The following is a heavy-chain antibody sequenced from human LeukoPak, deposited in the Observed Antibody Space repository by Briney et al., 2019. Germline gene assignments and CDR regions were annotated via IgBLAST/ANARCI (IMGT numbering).Heavy chain of an antibody. D-gene: IGHD6-19*01. J-gene: IGHJ4*02. CDR1: GGSISSYY. CDR2: FYTSGST. Sequence: SETLSLTCTVSGGSISSYYWSWIRQPAGKGLEWIGHFYTSGSTNYNPSLKSRVTMSVDTSKNQFSLKLSSVTAADTAVYYCATSGWYLLPGVYWGQGTLVTVSS. CDR3: ATSGWYLLPGVY. V-gene: IGHV4-4*07.